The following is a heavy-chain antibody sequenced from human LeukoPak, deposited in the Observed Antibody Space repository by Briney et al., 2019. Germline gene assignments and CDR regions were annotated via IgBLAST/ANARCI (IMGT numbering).Heavy chain of an antibody. CDR3: ARDRAIFGVNRAGAAWFDP. J-gene: IGHJ5*02. CDR1: GYTFTGYY. D-gene: IGHD3-3*01. V-gene: IGHV1-2*02. CDR2: INPNSGGT. Sequence: ASVKVSCKASGYTFTGYYMHWVRQAPGQGLEWMGWINPNSGGTNYAQKFQGRVTMTRDPSISTAYMELSRLRSDDTAVYYCARDRAIFGVNRAGAAWFDPWGQGTLVTVSS.